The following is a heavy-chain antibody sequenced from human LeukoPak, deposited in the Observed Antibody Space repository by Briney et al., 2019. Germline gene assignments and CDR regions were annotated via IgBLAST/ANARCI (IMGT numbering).Heavy chain of an antibody. D-gene: IGHD3-10*01. V-gene: IGHV4-34*01. CDR2: INHSGST. CDR1: GGSFSGYY. CDR3: ARGVARTYYYGSGSHSYYYMDV. Sequence: PSETLSLTCAVYGGSFSGYYWSWIRQPPGKGLEWIGEINHSGSTNCNPSLKSRVTISVDTSKNQFSLKLSSVTAADTAVYYCARGVARTYYYGSGSHSYYYMDVWGKGTTVTVSS. J-gene: IGHJ6*03.